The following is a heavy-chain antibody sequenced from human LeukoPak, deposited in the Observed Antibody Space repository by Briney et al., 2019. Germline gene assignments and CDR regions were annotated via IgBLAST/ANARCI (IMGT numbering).Heavy chain of an antibody. J-gene: IGHJ6*03. V-gene: IGHV4-34*01. CDR1: GGSLSNYY. D-gene: IGHD1-14*01. CDR3: ARYDHAPSYYYYYMDV. CDR2: INHSGST. Sequence: PSETLSLTCAVYGGSLSNYYWSWIRQPPGKGLEWIGEINHSGSTNYNPSLKSRVTLSIDTSKNQFSLKLTSVTAADTAVYYCARYDHAPSYYYYYMDVWGKGTTVTVPS.